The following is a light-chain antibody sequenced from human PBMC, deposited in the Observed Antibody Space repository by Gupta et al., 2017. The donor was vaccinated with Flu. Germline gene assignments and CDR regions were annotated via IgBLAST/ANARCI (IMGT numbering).Light chain of an antibody. V-gene: IGKV2-28*01. J-gene: IGKJ4*01. CDR1: QSLLQSNGNNY. CDR2: LGS. Sequence: DSVLTQSYLSLPVTPGEPASISCRSSQSLLQSNGNNYLEWYLQKPGQSPQLLIYLGSNRASGVPDRFSGSGSGTDFTLKISRVEAEDVGVYYCMQALQTPLTFGGGTKVEIK. CDR3: MQALQTPLT.